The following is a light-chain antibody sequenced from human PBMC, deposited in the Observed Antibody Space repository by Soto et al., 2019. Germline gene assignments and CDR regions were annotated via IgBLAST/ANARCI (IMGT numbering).Light chain of an antibody. CDR3: KQDDKWLPSNT. CDR2: CAA. V-gene: IGKV3-15*01. CDR1: QSVSSN. Sequence: EIVMTQSPATLSVSPGERATVSCRASQSVSSNLAWYQQKNGQVPRLLLYCAATRATGLPARFSGSGSGTECTLTLSSPQAEDFKVYYCKQDDKWLPSNTFGQGPNLEIK. J-gene: IGKJ2*01.